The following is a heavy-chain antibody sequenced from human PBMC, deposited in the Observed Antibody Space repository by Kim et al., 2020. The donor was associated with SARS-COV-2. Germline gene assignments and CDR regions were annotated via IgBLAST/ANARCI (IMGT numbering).Heavy chain of an antibody. CDR1: GGSISSSNW. J-gene: IGHJ3*02. D-gene: IGHD6-13*01. CDR3: ARDQSGYSRSRDSDAFDI. CDR2: IYHIGST. Sequence: SETLSLTCAVSGGSISSSNWWSWVRQPPGKGLEWIGEIYHIGSTNYNPSPKSRVTISVDKSKNQFSLKLSSVTATDTAVYYCARDQSGYSRSRDSDAFDIWGQGTMVTVSS. V-gene: IGHV4-4*02.